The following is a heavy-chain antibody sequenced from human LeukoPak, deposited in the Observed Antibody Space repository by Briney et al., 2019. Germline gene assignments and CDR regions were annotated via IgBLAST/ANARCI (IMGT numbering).Heavy chain of an antibody. Sequence: GGSLRLSCAASGITFSDYAMSWVRQAPGKGLEWVSAISPNGGTTNYADSAKGRFTISRDNSRNTLYLQMNSLRAEDTAIYFCATELMIEVYAFEIWGRGTVVTVSS. CDR3: ATELMIEVYAFEI. J-gene: IGHJ3*02. CDR1: GITFSDYA. V-gene: IGHV3-23*01. D-gene: IGHD3-22*01. CDR2: ISPNGGTT.